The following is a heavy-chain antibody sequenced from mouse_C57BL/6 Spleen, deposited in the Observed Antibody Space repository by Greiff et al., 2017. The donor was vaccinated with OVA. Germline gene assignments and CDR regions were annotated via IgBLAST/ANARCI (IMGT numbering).Heavy chain of an antibody. V-gene: IGHV8-12*01. CDR3: ARREGAHGGYWYFDV. CDR2: IYWDDDK. D-gene: IGHD6-1*01. Sequence: QVTLKESGPGILQSSQTLSLTCSFSGFSLSTSGMGVSWIRQPSGKGLEWLAHIYWDDDKRYNPSLKSRLTISKDTSRNQVFLKITSVDTADTATYYCARREGAHGGYWYFDVWGTGTTVTVSS. J-gene: IGHJ1*03. CDR1: GFSLSTSGMG.